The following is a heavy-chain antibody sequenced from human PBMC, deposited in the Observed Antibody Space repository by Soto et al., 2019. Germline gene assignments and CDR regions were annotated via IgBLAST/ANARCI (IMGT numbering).Heavy chain of an antibody. J-gene: IGHJ4*02. Sequence: QVQLVQSGAEVKKPGSSVKVSCKASGGTFSDHAFSWVRQAPGQGLEWMGRIFPMFGTADYAQKFQGRLISTADDSTSTAYMELSSLRSEDTAVYYCARFQGLHFDYWGQGTLVRVSS. CDR1: GGTFSDHA. CDR2: IFPMFGTA. CDR3: ARFQGLHFDY. V-gene: IGHV1-69*18.